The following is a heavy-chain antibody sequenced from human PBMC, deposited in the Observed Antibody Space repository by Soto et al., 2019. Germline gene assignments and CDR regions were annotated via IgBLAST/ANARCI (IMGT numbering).Heavy chain of an antibody. CDR2: IFHIGST. Sequence: QVQLRGSGPGLVKPSGTLSLTCAVSGDAISSSYWWNWVRQSPGRGLEWIGEIFHIGSTNYNPSLKGLLTMAVDKTKNHSALTLASVTAADTAVYFCARGPIRGVQYYFDLWGPGTLVAVSS. CDR3: ARGPIRGVQYYFDL. CDR1: GDAISSSYW. V-gene: IGHV4-4*02. D-gene: IGHD3-10*01. J-gene: IGHJ4*02.